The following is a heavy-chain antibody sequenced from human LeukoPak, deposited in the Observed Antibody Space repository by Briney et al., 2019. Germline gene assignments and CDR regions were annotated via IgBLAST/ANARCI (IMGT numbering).Heavy chain of an antibody. CDR3: ASTAVVATDH. CDR1: GFSFSDYY. D-gene: IGHD4-23*01. CDR2: ISSTGTTV. V-gene: IGHV3-11*01. J-gene: IGHJ4*02. Sequence: TGGSLRLSCAASGFSFSDYYMSWIRQAPGKGLEWVSYISSTGTTVYYADSVKGRFTISRDNAKNLLYLQMNSLRAEDTAVCYCASTAVVATDHWGQGTLVTVSS.